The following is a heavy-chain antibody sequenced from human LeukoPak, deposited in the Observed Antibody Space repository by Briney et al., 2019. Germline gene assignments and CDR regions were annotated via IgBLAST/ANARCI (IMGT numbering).Heavy chain of an antibody. Sequence: PSETLSLTCTVSGGSINSYYWTWIRQPPGKALEWIGHFSYSGDTNYNPSLKGRGTIAVDTSNNQFPLKLSSVTAADTAVYYCASAAQKYSSSSTYDNWGQGTLVTVSS. J-gene: IGHJ4*02. D-gene: IGHD6-6*01. V-gene: IGHV4-59*01. CDR2: FSYSGDT. CDR3: ASAAQKYSSSSTYDN. CDR1: GGSINSYY.